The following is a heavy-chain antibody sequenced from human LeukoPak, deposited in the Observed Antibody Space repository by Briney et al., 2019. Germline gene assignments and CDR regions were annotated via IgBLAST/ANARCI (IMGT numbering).Heavy chain of an antibody. V-gene: IGHV1-69*13. CDR2: IIPIFGTA. CDR3: ATNKVVPAAPFDY. CDR1: GGTFSSYA. J-gene: IGHJ4*02. D-gene: IGHD2-2*01. Sequence: SVKVSCKASGGTFSSYAISWVRQAPGQGLEWMGGIIPIFGTANYAQKFQGRVTITADESTSTAYMELSSLRSEDTAVYYCATNKVVPAAPFDYWGQGTLVTVSS.